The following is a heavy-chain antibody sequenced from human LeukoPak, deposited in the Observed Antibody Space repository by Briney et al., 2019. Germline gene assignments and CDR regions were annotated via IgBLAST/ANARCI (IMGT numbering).Heavy chain of an antibody. CDR1: GFTFSSYG. V-gene: IGHV3-33*01. D-gene: IGHD3-22*01. CDR3: ARDLDYYDSSGYCDY. J-gene: IGHJ4*02. CDR2: IWCDGSNK. Sequence: PGGSLRLSCAASGFTFSSYGMHWVRQAPGKGLEWVAVIWCDGSNKYYADSVKGRFTISRDNSKNTLYLQMNSLRAEDTAVYYCARDLDYYDSSGYCDYWGQGTLVTVSS.